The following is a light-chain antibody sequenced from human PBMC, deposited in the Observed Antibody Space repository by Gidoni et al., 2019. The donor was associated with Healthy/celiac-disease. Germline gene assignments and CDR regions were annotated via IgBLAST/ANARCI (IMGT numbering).Light chain of an antibody. CDR1: SSTIGSNT. J-gene: IGLJ2*01. CDR3: AAWDDSLNGVV. CDR2: SNN. V-gene: IGLV1-44*01. Sequence: QSVLTQPPSASRTPGQRVTISFSGSSSTIGSNTVNWYQPRPGTAPKLLIYSNNQRPSGVPDRFSGSKSGTSASLAISGLQSEDEADYYCAAWDDSLNGVVFGGWTKLTVL.